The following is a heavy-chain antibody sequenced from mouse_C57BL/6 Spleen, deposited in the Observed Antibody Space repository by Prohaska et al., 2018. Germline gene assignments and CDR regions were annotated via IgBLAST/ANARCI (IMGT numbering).Heavy chain of an antibody. Sequence: SPGKGLEWLGVIWSGGSTDYNAAFISRLSISKDNSKSQVFFKMNSLKADDTAIYYCARNGGYYWYFDVWGTGTTVTVSS. V-gene: IGHV2-2*01. D-gene: IGHD2-2*01. CDR2: IWSGGST. CDR3: ARNGGYYWYFDV. J-gene: IGHJ1*03.